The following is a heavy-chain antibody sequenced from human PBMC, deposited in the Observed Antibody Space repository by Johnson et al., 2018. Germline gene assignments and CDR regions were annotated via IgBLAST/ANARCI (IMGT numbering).Heavy chain of an antibody. J-gene: IGHJ6*02. CDR3: ARGGGADDDYGMDG. V-gene: IGHV4-59*11. CDR1: GGSISSHY. Sequence: QVQLQESGPGLVKPSETLSLTCTVSGGSISSHYWSWIRQPPGKGLEWIGYIYYSGSTNYNPSLKSRVTISVDTSKNQVSLKLSSVTAADTAVYDCARGGGADDDYGMDGWGQGTTVTVSS. D-gene: IGHD1-1*01. CDR2: IYYSGST.